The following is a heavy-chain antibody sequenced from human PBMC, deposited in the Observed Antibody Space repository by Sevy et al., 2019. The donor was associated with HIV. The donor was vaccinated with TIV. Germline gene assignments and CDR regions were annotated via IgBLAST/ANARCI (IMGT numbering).Heavy chain of an antibody. CDR3: ARCYFDL. J-gene: IGHJ4*02. V-gene: IGHV3-7*01. CDR1: GFTFSDFW. CDR2: IRQDGNEI. Sequence: GGSLRLSCKASGFTFSDFWMQWVRQAPGKGLEWVANIRQDGNEIYYGDSVKGRFTISRDNAKNALYLQMDGLRAEDTAVYYCARCYFDLWGQGTLVTVSS.